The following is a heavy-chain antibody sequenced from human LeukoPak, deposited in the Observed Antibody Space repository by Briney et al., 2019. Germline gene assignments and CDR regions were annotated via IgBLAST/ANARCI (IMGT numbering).Heavy chain of an antibody. CDR1: GVAINGGSASTHY. J-gene: IGHJ4*02. Sequence: SETLSLTCIVSGVAINGGSASTHYWSWFRQPPGKGLEWIGYIYYSGSTNCNPSLKSRVTISVDTSKNQFSLKLSSVTAADTAVYYCARLPYGYDSSGYYSDYWGQGTLVTVSS. CDR3: ARLPYGYDSSGYYSDY. V-gene: IGHV4-59*08. D-gene: IGHD3-22*01. CDR2: IYYSGST.